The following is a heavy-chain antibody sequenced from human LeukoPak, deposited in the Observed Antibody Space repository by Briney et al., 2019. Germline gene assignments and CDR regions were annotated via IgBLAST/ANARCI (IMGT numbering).Heavy chain of an antibody. Sequence: GGSLRLSCAASGFTVSSNYMSWVRQAPGKGLEWVSVIYSGGSTYYADSVKGRFTISRDNSKNTLYLQMNSLRAEDTAVYYCARVRYSDSSVLTRKRSYYFDYWGQGTLVTVSS. V-gene: IGHV3-53*01. J-gene: IGHJ4*02. D-gene: IGHD3-22*01. CDR3: ARVRYSDSSVLTRKRSYYFDY. CDR1: GFTVSSNY. CDR2: IYSGGST.